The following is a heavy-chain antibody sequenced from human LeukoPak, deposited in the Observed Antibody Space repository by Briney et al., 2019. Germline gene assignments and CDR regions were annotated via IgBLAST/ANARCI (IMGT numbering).Heavy chain of an antibody. Sequence: PSETLSLTCTVSGGSISSSSYYWDWIRQPPGKGLERIGSIFYSGSTYYNPSLKSRVTISVDTSKNQFSLKLSSVTAADTAVYYCARLLRVGYCSSTSCNWFDPWGQGTLVTVSS. J-gene: IGHJ5*02. CDR2: IFYSGST. V-gene: IGHV4-39*07. D-gene: IGHD2-2*03. CDR1: GGSISSSSYY. CDR3: ARLLRVGYCSSTSCNWFDP.